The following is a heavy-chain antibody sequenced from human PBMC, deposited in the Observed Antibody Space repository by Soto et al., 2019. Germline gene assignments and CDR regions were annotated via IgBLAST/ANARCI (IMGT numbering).Heavy chain of an antibody. CDR1: GFTFSSYG. V-gene: IGHV3-33*01. CDR3: ARDPFDCSSTSCPGYHFDY. D-gene: IGHD2-2*01. J-gene: IGHJ4*02. Sequence: GGSLRLSCAASGFTFSSYGMHWVRQAPGKGLEWVAVIWYDGSNKYYADSVKGRFTISRDNSKNTLYLQMNSLRAEDTAVYYCARDPFDCSSTSCPGYHFDYWGQGTLVTVSS. CDR2: IWYDGSNK.